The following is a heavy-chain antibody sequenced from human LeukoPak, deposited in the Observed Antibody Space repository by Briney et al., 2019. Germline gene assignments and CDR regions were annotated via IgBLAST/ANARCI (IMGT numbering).Heavy chain of an antibody. CDR1: GFTFSSYA. D-gene: IGHD1-26*01. J-gene: IGHJ5*02. Sequence: GGSLRLSCAASGFTFSSYAMSWVRQAPGKGLEWVSAISGSGGSTYYADSEKGRFTISRDNSKNTLYLQMNSLRAEDTAVYYCAKDLLLEGATTGWFDPWGQGTLVTVSS. V-gene: IGHV3-23*01. CDR2: ISGSGGST. CDR3: AKDLLLEGATTGWFDP.